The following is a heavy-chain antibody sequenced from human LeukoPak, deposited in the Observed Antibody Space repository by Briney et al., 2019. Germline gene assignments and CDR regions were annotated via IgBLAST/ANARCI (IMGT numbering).Heavy chain of an antibody. CDR2: IIPIFGTA. J-gene: IGHJ5*02. CDR3: ARGDPTTIFGANWFDP. V-gene: IGHV1-69*05. CDR1: GGTFSSYA. Sequence: SVKVSCKASGGTFSSYAISWVRQAPGQGLEWMGGIIPIFGTANYAQKFQGRVTITTDESTSTAYMELSSLRSEDTAVYYCARGDPTTIFGANWFDPWGQGTLVTVSS. D-gene: IGHD3-3*01.